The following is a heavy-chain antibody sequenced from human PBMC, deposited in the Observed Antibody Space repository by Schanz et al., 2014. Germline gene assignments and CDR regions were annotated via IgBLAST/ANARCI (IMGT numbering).Heavy chain of an antibody. J-gene: IGHJ4*02. CDR3: ASSGAGYSSSWDFDY. Sequence: QVHLVQSGAEVKKPGASVKVSCKASGYNITSNDVTWVRQATGQGLGWMGWMNPNRGNTGYAQKFQSRVTMTRNTSISTAYRELSSLRSEDTAEYYCASSGAGYSSSWDFDYWGQGTLVTVSS. D-gene: IGHD6-13*01. V-gene: IGHV1-8*01. CDR2: MNPNRGNT. CDR1: GYNITSND.